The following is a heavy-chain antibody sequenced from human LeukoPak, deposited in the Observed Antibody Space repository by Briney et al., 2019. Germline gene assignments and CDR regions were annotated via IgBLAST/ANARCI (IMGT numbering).Heavy chain of an antibody. J-gene: IGHJ1*01. Sequence: GGTLRLSCAASGFTFSSYGMSWVRQAPGKGLKWVSAISGSGGSTYYADSVKGRFTISRDNAKNSLSLRMNSLSAEDKAVYYCATGYSSGWYFYFQHWGQGSLVSVSS. D-gene: IGHD6-19*01. CDR1: GFTFSSYG. CDR3: ATGYSSGWYFYFQH. V-gene: IGHV3-23*01. CDR2: ISGSGGST.